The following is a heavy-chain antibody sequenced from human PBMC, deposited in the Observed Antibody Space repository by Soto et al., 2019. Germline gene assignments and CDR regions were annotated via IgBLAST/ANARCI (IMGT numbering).Heavy chain of an antibody. CDR1: SGSITTDY. Sequence: SETLSLTCTVSSGSITTDYWIWIRQPPGAGLEWVGYMFHSGSPSYNPSLESRLTMSLDTSRNQFSLKLSSVTAADTAVYYCARVKATYNWFFDLWGHATLVTVSS. V-gene: IGHV4-59*01. D-gene: IGHD5-12*01. CDR2: MFHSGSP. CDR3: ARVKATYNWFFDL. J-gene: IGHJ2*01.